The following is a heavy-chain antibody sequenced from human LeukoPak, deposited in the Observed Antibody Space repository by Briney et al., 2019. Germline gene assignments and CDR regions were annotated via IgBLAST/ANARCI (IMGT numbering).Heavy chain of an antibody. CDR1: GFTFSSYS. Sequence: GGSLRLSCAASGFTFSSYSMNWVRQAPGKGLEWVSSISSSSSYIYYADSVKGRFTISRDNAKNSLYLQMNSLRAEDTAVYYCARAHSSSWYVHYWGQGTLVTVSS. V-gene: IGHV3-21*01. J-gene: IGHJ4*02. D-gene: IGHD6-13*01. CDR2: ISSSSSYI. CDR3: ARAHSSSWYVHY.